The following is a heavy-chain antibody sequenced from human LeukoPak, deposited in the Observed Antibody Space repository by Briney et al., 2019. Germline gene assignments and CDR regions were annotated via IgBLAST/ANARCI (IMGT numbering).Heavy chain of an antibody. CDR1: GYSFTSCW. D-gene: IGHD4-17*01. CDR2: IYPGDSDT. V-gene: IGHV5-51*01. Sequence: LGESLKISCKGSGYSFTSCWIGWVRQMPGKGLEWMGIIYPGDSDTRYSPSFQGQVTISADKSISTAYLQWSSLKASDTAMYYCARHGYGDYDPSYAFDIWGQGTMVTVSS. J-gene: IGHJ3*02. CDR3: ARHGYGDYDPSYAFDI.